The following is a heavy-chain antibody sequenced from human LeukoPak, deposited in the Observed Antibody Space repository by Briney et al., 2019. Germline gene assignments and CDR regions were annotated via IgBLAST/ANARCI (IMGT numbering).Heavy chain of an antibody. CDR2: IKQDGSEK. Sequence: GGSLRLSCAGPGFTFSNYWMSWVRQAPGKGLEWVANIKQDGSEKYYVDSVKGRFTISRDNAKNSLYLQMNSLRDEDTAVYYCARDRAYYYDSSGYYYFDHWGQGTLVTVSS. D-gene: IGHD3-22*01. CDR3: ARDRAYYYDSSGYYYFDH. J-gene: IGHJ4*02. V-gene: IGHV3-7*03. CDR1: GFTFSNYW.